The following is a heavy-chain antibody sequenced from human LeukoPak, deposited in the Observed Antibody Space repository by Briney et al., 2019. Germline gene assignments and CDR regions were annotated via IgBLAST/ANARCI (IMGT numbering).Heavy chain of an antibody. CDR3: ARGGRLLGKFDY. J-gene: IGHJ4*02. Sequence: ASVKVSCKASGYTFTSYDINWVRQATGQGLEWMGWMNPNSGNTGYAQKFQGRVTITRNTSISTAYMELSSLRSEDTAVYFCARGGRLLGKFDYWGQGTLVTVSS. D-gene: IGHD3-22*01. CDR1: GYTFTSYD. V-gene: IGHV1-8*03. CDR2: MNPNSGNT.